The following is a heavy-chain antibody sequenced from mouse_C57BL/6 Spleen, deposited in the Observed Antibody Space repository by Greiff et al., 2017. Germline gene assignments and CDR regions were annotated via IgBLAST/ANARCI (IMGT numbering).Heavy chain of an antibody. CDR3: ARALFYYGSSYFDY. CDR2: ISDGGSYT. Sequence: EVMLVESGGGLVKPGGSLKLSCAASGFTFSSYAMSWVRQTPEKRLEWVATISDGGSYTYYPDNVKGRFTISRDNAKNNLYLQMSHLKSEDTAMYYCARALFYYGSSYFDYWGQGTTLTVS. D-gene: IGHD1-1*01. CDR1: GFTFSSYA. V-gene: IGHV5-4*03. J-gene: IGHJ2*01.